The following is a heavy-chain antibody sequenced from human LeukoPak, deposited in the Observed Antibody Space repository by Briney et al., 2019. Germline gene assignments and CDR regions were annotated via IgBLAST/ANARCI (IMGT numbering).Heavy chain of an antibody. CDR2: IYYSGST. Sequence: SETLSLTCTVSGGSISSSSHYWGWIRQPPGKGLEWIGSIYYSGSTNYNPSLKSRVTISVDTSKNQFSLKLSSVTAADTAVYYCARGTQRWLHYLDYWGQGTLVTVSS. CDR1: GGSISSSSHY. V-gene: IGHV4-39*07. J-gene: IGHJ4*02. CDR3: ARGTQRWLHYLDY. D-gene: IGHD5-24*01.